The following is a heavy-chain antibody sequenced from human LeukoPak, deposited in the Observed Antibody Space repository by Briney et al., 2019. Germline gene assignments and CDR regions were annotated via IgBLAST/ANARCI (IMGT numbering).Heavy chain of an antibody. CDR2: IYTSGST. D-gene: IGHD6-13*01. J-gene: IGHJ6*03. CDR3: ARVSSSFNYAYYYYMDV. Sequence: PSETLSLTCTVSGNSISSGDNYWSWIRQPAGKGLEWIGRIYTSGSTNYNPSLKSRVTISVDTSKNHFSLRVSSVTAADTAVYYCARVSSSFNYAYYYYMDVWGKGTTVTISS. CDR1: GNSISSGDNY. V-gene: IGHV4-61*02.